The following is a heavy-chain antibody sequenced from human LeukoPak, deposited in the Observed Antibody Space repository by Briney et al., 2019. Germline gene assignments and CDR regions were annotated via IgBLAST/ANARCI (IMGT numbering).Heavy chain of an antibody. V-gene: IGHV4-4*07. CDR2: IYPTGNT. D-gene: IGHD4-11*01. J-gene: IGHJ4*02. CDR1: GSSITTYY. CDR3: AGYYSNFDF. Sequence: SETLSLTCTVSGSSITTYYWTWIRQPAGKGLEWIGRIYPTGNTNYNPSLKSRVTMSADTSKNQFSLRPSSVTAADTAVYYCAGYYSNFDFWGQGTLVTVSS.